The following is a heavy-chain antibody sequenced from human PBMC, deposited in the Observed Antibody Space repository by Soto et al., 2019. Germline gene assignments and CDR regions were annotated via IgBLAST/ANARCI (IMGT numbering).Heavy chain of an antibody. J-gene: IGHJ4*02. CDR2: ILSKAGNYAT. Sequence: EVQLVESGGGLVQPGGSLKLSCAASGFIFSGSAVHWVRQASGKGLEWVGRILSKAGNYATAYPASMKGRLTSSRDDSENTAFLQMNSLKTEDTAVYYCIRGGSPYYYDYWGQGTLVAVSS. CDR3: IRGGSPYYYDY. V-gene: IGHV3-73*01. CDR1: GFIFSGSA.